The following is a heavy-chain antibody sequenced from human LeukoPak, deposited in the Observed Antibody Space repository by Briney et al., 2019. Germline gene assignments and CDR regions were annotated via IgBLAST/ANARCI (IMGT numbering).Heavy chain of an antibody. CDR2: IYTSGST. D-gene: IGHD6-13*01. J-gene: IGHJ5*02. V-gene: IGHV4-61*02. CDR1: GGSISSGSYY. Sequence: SETLSLTCTVSGGSISSGSYYWSWIRQPAGKGLEWIGRIYTSGSTNYNPSLKSRVTISVDTSKNQFSLKLSSVTAADTAGYYCARAVKRSSWYNWFDPWGQGTLVTVSA. CDR3: ARAVKRSSWYNWFDP.